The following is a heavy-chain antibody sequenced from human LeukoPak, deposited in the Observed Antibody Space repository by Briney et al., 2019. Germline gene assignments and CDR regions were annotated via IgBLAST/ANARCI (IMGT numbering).Heavy chain of an antibody. CDR3: GGAECATPGY. J-gene: IGHJ4*02. V-gene: IGHV3-11*01. CDR2: ISSSASTI. D-gene: IGHD1-26*01. CDR1: GFTLSDNY. Sequence: GGSLRLSRAASGFTLSDNYMSWIRPALEKGREWISYISSSASTIYYAHSVKGRFTISRYNAKNSLYLQMNSLRAEDTAVYYCGGAECATPGYWGQGTLVTVSS.